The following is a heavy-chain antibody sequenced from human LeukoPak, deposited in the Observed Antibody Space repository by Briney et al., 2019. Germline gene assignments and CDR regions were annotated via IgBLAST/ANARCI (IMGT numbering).Heavy chain of an antibody. CDR1: GFTFSSYS. CDR3: AREMYSGMYNDAFDI. D-gene: IGHD1-26*01. J-gene: IGHJ3*02. Sequence: PGGSLRLSCAASGFTFSSYSMNWVRQAPGKGLEWVSYISSHSSTIYYADSVKGRFTISRDNSKNTLYLQMNNLRAEDTAMYYCAREMYSGMYNDAFDIWGQGTKVTVSS. CDR2: ISSHSSTI. V-gene: IGHV3-48*01.